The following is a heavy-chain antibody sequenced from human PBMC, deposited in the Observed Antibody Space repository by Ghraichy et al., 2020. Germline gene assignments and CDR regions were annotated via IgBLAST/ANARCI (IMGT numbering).Heavy chain of an antibody. D-gene: IGHD5-12*01. CDR1: GGSISSYN. CDR3: ARAEGGYDSSPYYYYYYMDV. V-gene: IGHV4-59*01. CDR2: IYYSGST. Sequence: SETLSLTCTVSGGSISSYNWSWIRQPPGKGLEWIGYIYYSGSTNYNPSLKSRVTISVDTSKNQFSLKLSSVTAADTAVYYCARAEGGYDSSPYYYYYYMDVWGKGTTVTVSS. J-gene: IGHJ6*03.